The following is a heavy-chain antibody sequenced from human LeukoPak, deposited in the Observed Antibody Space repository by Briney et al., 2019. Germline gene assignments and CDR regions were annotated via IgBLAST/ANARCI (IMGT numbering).Heavy chain of an antibody. CDR2: LYSSGTT. CDR3: ARLPGIYTPLDP. CDR1: GGSISTYS. J-gene: IGHJ5*02. V-gene: IGHV4-4*07. D-gene: IGHD1-14*01. Sequence: PSETLSLTCTVSGGSISTYSWNWIRQPAGKGLEWIGRLYSSGTTKYNPSLESRVTMSVDTSKNQFSLKLSSVTGADTAVYFCARLPGIYTPLDPWGQGTLVTVSS.